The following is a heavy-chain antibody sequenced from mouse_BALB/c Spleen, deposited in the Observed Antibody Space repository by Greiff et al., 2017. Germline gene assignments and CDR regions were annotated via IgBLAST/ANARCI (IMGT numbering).Heavy chain of an antibody. V-gene: IGHV3-2*02. CDR1: GYSITSDYA. J-gene: IGHJ4*01. CDR3: AREGVITTVVDAMDY. D-gene: IGHD1-1*01. CDR2: ISYSGST. Sequence: EVKLMESGPGLVKPSQSLSLTCTVTGYSITSDYAWNWIRQFPGNKLEWMGYISYSGSTSYNPSLKSRISITRDTSKNQFFLQLNSVTTEDTATYYCAREGVITTVVDAMDYWGQGTSVTVSS.